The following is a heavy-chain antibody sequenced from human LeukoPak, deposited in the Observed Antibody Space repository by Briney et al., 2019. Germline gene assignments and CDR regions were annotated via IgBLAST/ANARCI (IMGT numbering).Heavy chain of an antibody. D-gene: IGHD6-13*01. J-gene: IGHJ6*02. V-gene: IGHV3-7*05. CDR2: IKQDGSEK. CDR1: GFTFSSYW. CDR3: ARGAFKQQLYGMDV. Sequence: GGSLRLSCAASGFTFSSYWMSWARQAPGKGLEWVANIKQDGSEKYYVDSVKGRFTISRDNAKNSLYLQMNSLRAEDTAVYYCARGAFKQQLYGMDVWGQGTTVTVSS.